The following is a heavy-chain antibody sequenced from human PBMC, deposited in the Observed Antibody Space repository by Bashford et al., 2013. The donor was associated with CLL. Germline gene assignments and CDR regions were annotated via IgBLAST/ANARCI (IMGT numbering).Heavy chain of an antibody. J-gene: IGHJ4*02. CDR2: IIPIRGRA. CDR1: GGTFSSYV. V-gene: IGHV1-69*10. CDR3: AGYYYDSRGYSDS. D-gene: IGHD3-22*01. Sequence: SVKVSCKASGGTFSSYVISWVRQAPGQGLEWMGGIIPIRGRANYAQKFQGRVTITADISTSTAYMELSSLTSEDTAVYYCAGYYYDSRGYSDSWGQGTLVTVSS.